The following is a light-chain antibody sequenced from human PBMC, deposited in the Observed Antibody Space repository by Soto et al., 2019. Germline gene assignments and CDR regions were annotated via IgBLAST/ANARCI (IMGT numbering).Light chain of an antibody. CDR3: VSYTSSTTYV. J-gene: IGLJ1*01. Sequence: QSVLTQPASVSGSPGQSITISCTGTGSDVGFYNLVSWYQHRPGKAPKFILYDVANRPSGVSNRFSGSKSGSTASLIISRLQTEDEADYYCVSYTSSTTYVFGTGTKVTVL. CDR2: DVA. V-gene: IGLV2-14*02. CDR1: GSDVGFYNL.